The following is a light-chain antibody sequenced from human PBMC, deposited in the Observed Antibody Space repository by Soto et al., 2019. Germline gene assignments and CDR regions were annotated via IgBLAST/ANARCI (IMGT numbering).Light chain of an antibody. V-gene: IGKV3-15*01. CDR1: QSVGRY. Sequence: EIVMTQSPAILSVSPGEGATLSCRASQSVGRYLVWYQQKPGQAPRLVISGASTRATGIPARFSGSGSGTKFTLTISSLQSEDFAVYYCQQHNDWPLTFGQGTKV. J-gene: IGKJ1*01. CDR2: GAS. CDR3: QQHNDWPLT.